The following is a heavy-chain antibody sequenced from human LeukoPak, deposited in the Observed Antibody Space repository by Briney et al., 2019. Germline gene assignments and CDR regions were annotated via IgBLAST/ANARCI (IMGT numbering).Heavy chain of an antibody. Sequence: GGSLRLYCAASGFTFSSYAMHWVRQAPGKGLIWVSRITIDGSSTSYADSVKGRFTISRDNAKNTVYLQMNSLRAEDTAVYFCVSGNPGNSFGLWGQGTLVTVSS. CDR2: ITIDGSST. CDR3: VSGNPGNSFGL. V-gene: IGHV3-74*01. D-gene: IGHD3-3*01. J-gene: IGHJ4*02. CDR1: GFTFSSYA.